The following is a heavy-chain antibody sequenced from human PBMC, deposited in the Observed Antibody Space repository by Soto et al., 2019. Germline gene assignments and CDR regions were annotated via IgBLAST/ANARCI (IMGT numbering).Heavy chain of an antibody. D-gene: IGHD2-2*01. CDR1: GGTFSSYI. CDR3: ASIQPYDYVYY. J-gene: IGHJ4*02. V-gene: IGHV1-69*02. Sequence: QVQLVQSGAEVTKPGSSVKVSCKASGGTFSSYIISWVRQAPGQGLEWMGRIIPILGIANYAQKFQGRVTITADKSTSTAYMELSSLRSEDTAVYYCASIQPYDYVYYWGQGTLVTVSS. CDR2: IIPILGIA.